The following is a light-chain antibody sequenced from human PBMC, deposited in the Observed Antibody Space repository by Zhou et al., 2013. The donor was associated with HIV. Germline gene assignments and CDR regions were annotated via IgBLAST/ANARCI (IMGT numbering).Light chain of an antibody. CDR3: MQALQTPYT. Sequence: DIVMTQSPLSLPVTPGEPASISCRSSQSLLHSNGYNYLDWYLQKPGQSPQLLIYLGSNRASGVPDRFSGSGSGTDFTLKISRVEAEDVGVYYCMQALQTPYTFGQGTKAWRSN. CDR2: LGS. J-gene: IGKJ2*01. V-gene: IGKV2-28*01. CDR1: QSLLHSNGYNY.